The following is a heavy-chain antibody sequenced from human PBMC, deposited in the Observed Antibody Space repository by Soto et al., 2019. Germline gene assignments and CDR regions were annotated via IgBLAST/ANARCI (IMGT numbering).Heavy chain of an antibody. D-gene: IGHD3-3*01. J-gene: IGHJ5*02. V-gene: IGHV4-31*03. Sequence: QVQLQESGPGLVKPSQTLSLTCTVSGGSISSGDYYWSWIRQHPGKGLEWIGYIYYSGSTYYNPHLKGRVTISVDTSKNQFSLKLSSVTAAYTAVYYCARWWSGSRQGFDPWGQGTLVTVSS. CDR1: GGSISSGDYY. CDR2: IYYSGST. CDR3: ARWWSGSRQGFDP.